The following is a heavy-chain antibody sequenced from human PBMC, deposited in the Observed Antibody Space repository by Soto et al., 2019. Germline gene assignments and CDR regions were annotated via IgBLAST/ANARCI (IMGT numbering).Heavy chain of an antibody. CDR3: AKSFPEYLHGSLTSH. V-gene: IGHV3-30*18. J-gene: IGHJ4*02. D-gene: IGHD3-10*01. Sequence: VGSLRLSCSASVFTFSSYVIQWFRQAPVKGLEWVAVISYDGSEAYYADSVKGRFTISRDNSKNTLYLEMNSLRAEDSAVYFCAKSFPEYLHGSLTSHWGPGTQVSVSS. CDR2: ISYDGSEA. CDR1: VFTFSSYV.